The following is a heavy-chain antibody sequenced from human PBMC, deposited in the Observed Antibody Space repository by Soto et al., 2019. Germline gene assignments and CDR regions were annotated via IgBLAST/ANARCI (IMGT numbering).Heavy chain of an antibody. CDR3: AKDWVSSGFDY. D-gene: IGHD6-19*01. V-gene: IGHV3-30*18. J-gene: IGHJ4*02. CDR2: ISYEGSNK. Sequence: VQLVESGGCVVQPGRSLRLSCAASGFTFSSYGMHWVRQAPGKGLEWVAVISYEGSNKYYADSVKGRFTISRDNAKNTLYLQMNSLRAEDTAVYYCAKDWVSSGFDYWGQGTLVTVSS. CDR1: GFTFSSYG.